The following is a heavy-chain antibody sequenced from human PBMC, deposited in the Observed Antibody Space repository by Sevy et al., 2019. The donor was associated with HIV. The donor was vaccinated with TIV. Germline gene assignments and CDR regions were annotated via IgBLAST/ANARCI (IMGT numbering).Heavy chain of an antibody. V-gene: IGHV3-49*03. D-gene: IGHD4-4*01. CDR3: TVGTTVTLIFDY. CDR2: IRSKAYRGTT. CDR1: GFTFGDYA. J-gene: IGHJ4*02. Sequence: GGSLRLSCTASGFTFGDYAMSWFRQAPGKGLEWVGFIRSKAYRGTTEYAASVKGRFTISRDDSKSIAYLQMNSLKTEDTAVYYCTVGTTVTLIFDYWGQGTLVTVSS.